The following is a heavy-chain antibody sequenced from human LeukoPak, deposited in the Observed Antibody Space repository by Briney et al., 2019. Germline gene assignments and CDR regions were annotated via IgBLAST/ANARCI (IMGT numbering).Heavy chain of an antibody. Sequence: PSETLSLTCSVAGGSISTSGYYWGWIRQPPGKGLEWIGTIYYSGSTYYNPSLKSRVTISVDTSKNQFSLKLSSVTAADTAIYYCARAVSGRFDYWGQGTLVTVSS. J-gene: IGHJ4*02. CDR3: ARAVSGRFDY. V-gene: IGHV4-39*01. CDR1: GGSISTSGYY. CDR2: IYYSGST. D-gene: IGHD6-19*01.